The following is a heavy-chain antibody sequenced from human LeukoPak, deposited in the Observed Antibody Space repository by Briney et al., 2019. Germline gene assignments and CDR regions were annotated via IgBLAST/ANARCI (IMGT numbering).Heavy chain of an antibody. J-gene: IGHJ4*02. Sequence: GGSLRLSCAASGFTFSSYGMHWVRQAQGKGLEWVAVISYDGSNKYYADSVKGRFTISRDNSKNTLYLQMNSLRAEDTAVYYCAKGQYYFDYWGQGTLVTVSS. D-gene: IGHD6-19*01. V-gene: IGHV3-30*18. CDR1: GFTFSSYG. CDR3: AKGQYYFDY. CDR2: ISYDGSNK.